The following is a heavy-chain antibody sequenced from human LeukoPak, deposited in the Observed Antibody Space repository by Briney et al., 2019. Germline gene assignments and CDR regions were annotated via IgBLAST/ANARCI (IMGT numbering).Heavy chain of an antibody. Sequence: GGSLRLSCAASGFTFNTFGIHWVRQAPGKGLDWVAVISYDGNKEYYADSVKGRFTISRDNSKNTLYLQMNSLRPEDTAVYYCAKPRTPMTSFSDYWGQGTLVTVSS. D-gene: IGHD4-17*01. CDR3: AKPRTPMTSFSDY. CDR1: GFTFNTFG. V-gene: IGHV3-30*18. J-gene: IGHJ4*02. CDR2: ISYDGNKE.